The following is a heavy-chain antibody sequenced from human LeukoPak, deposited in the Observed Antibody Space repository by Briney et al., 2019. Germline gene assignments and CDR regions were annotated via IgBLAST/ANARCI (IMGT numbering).Heavy chain of an antibody. CDR3: AKVPTIVVVPAASDY. CDR1: GFTFSSYA. V-gene: IGHV3-23*01. D-gene: IGHD2-2*01. CDR2: ISGSGGST. Sequence: GGSLRLSCAASGFTFSSYAMSWVRQAPGKGLEWVSAISGSGGSTYYADSVKGRFTISRDNSKNTLYLRMNSLRAEDTAVYYCAKVPTIVVVPAASDYWGQGTLVTVSS. J-gene: IGHJ4*02.